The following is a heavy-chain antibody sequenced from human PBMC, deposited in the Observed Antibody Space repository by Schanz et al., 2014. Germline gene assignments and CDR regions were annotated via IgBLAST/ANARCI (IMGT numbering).Heavy chain of an antibody. Sequence: EMQLVESGGGLIQPGGSLRLSCAASGFTVNTNYMSWVRQAPGKGLEWISSMYINSGSTQYADSVKGRFFISRDSSKNSLFLQMNSLRADDTALYFCARDEGRDGYNLAFDVWGQGTLVTVSS. V-gene: IGHV3-53*01. CDR1: GFTVNTNY. D-gene: IGHD2-21*01. CDR2: MYINSGST. J-gene: IGHJ3*01. CDR3: ARDEGRDGYNLAFDV.